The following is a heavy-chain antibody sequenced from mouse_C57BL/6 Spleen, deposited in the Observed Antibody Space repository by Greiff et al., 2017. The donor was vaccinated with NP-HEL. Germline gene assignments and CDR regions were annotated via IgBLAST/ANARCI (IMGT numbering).Heavy chain of an antibody. CDR2: FYPGSGSI. J-gene: IGHJ4*01. Sequence: VQLVESGAELVKPGASVKLSCKASGYTFTEYTIHWVKQRTGQGLEWIGWFYPGSGSIKYNENFKDKATLTADKSSSTVYMELMRLTSEDSAVYFCARHEDGYDDYFYAMDYWGQGTSVTVSS. D-gene: IGHD2-2*01. CDR3: ARHEDGYDDYFYAMDY. CDR1: GYTFTEYT. V-gene: IGHV1-62-2*01.